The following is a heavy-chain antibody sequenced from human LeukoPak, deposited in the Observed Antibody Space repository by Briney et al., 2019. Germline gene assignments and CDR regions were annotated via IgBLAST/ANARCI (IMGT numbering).Heavy chain of an antibody. J-gene: IGHJ4*02. D-gene: IGHD4-23*01. CDR1: GFTFSSYE. CDR3: ASVTTVVPFDY. V-gene: IGHV3-48*03. Sequence: GGSLRLSCAASGFTFSSYEMNWVRQAPGKGLEWVSYISSSGSTIYYADSVKGRFTISRDNAKNSLYLQMNSLRAEDTAVYYCASVTTVVPFDYWGQGTLVTVS. CDR2: ISSSGSTI.